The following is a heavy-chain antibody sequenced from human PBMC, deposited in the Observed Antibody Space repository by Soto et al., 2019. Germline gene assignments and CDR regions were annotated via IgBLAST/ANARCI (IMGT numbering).Heavy chain of an antibody. CDR1: GGSISSYY. CDR2: IYYSGST. D-gene: IGHD5-18*01. J-gene: IGHJ4*02. Sequence: SETLSLTCTVSGGSISSYYWSWIRQPPGKGLEWIGYIYYSGSTNYNPSLKSRVTISVDTSKNQFSLKLSSVTAADTAVYYCARAYSYGYSDYWGQGTLVTVSS. V-gene: IGHV4-59*01. CDR3: ARAYSYGYSDY.